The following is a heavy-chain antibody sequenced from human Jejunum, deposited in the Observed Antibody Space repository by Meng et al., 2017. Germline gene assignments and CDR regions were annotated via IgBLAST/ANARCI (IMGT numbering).Heavy chain of an antibody. Sequence: SETLSLTCAVSDDSITSTKWWSWVRQTPGKGREWRGEVYHSGTANYDPSLMSRVTISVDKSKNQFSLTLNSVTAADTAVYYCASRLAGMRTYYFDYWGRGTLVTVSS. CDR2: VYHSGTA. J-gene: IGHJ4*02. CDR1: DDSITSTKW. V-gene: IGHV4-4*02. CDR3: ASRLAGMRTYYFDY. D-gene: IGHD6-19*01.